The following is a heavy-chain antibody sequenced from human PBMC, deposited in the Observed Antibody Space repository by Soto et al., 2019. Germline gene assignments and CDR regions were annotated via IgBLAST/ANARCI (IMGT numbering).Heavy chain of an antibody. D-gene: IGHD2-2*01. J-gene: IGHJ4*02. V-gene: IGHV4-34*01. CDR3: ARRDGSTSCYPY. Sequence: QVQLQQWGAGLLKPSETLSLTCAVYGGSFSGYYWSWIRQPPGKGLEWIGEINHSGSTNYNPSLKSRVTISVDTSKNQFSLKLSSVTAADTAVYYCARRDGSTSCYPYWGQGTLVTVSS. CDR2: INHSGST. CDR1: GGSFSGYY.